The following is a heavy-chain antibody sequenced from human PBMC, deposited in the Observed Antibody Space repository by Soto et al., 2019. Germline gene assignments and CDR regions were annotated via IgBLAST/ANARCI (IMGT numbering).Heavy chain of an antibody. V-gene: IGHV3-30-3*01. CDR3: ARAPSPVDTAMAPGGGMDV. CDR1: GFTFSSYA. D-gene: IGHD5-18*01. J-gene: IGHJ6*02. CDR2: ISYDGSNK. Sequence: AWGAPRLSCAASGFTFSSYAMHWVRQAPGKGVGWVAVISYDGSNKYYADSVKGRFTISRDNSKNTLYLQMNSLRAEDTAVYYCARAPSPVDTAMAPGGGMDVWGQGTTVTVSS.